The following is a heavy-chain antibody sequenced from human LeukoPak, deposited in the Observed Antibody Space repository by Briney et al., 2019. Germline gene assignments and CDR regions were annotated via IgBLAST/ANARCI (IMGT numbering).Heavy chain of an antibody. D-gene: IGHD3-22*01. Sequence: GGSLRLSCVASGSTFSASAIHWVRQASGKGLEWVGRIRSKPTGYATAYAASVKSRFIISRDDSKNTAYLQMNSLKTEDTAVYYCSRRDDSGACPLDHWGQGTLVTVSS. CDR1: GSTFSASA. CDR3: SRRDDSGACPLDH. J-gene: IGHJ4*02. V-gene: IGHV3-73*01. CDR2: IRSKPTGYAT.